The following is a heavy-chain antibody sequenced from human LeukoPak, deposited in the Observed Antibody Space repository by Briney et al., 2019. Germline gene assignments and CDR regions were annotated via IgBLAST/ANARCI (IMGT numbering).Heavy chain of an antibody. CDR2: IKSKTDGGTT. J-gene: IGHJ4*02. CDR1: GFTFSNAW. V-gene: IGHV3-15*07. Sequence: PGGSLRLSCAASGFTFSNAWMNWVRQAPGKGLEWVGRIKSKTDGGTTDYAAPVKGRFTISRDDSKNTLNLKMNSLKTEDTAVYYCTTDISGYYSFDYWGQGNLVTVSS. D-gene: IGHD3-22*01. CDR3: TTDISGYYSFDY.